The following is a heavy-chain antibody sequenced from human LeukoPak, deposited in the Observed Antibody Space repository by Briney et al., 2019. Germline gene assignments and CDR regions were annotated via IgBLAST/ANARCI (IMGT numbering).Heavy chain of an antibody. CDR1: GGSISSSNW. V-gene: IGHV4-4*02. J-gene: IGHJ3*02. CDR3: AREWFGESLGAFDI. Sequence: PSETLSLTCAVSGGSISSSNWWSWVRQPPGKGLEWIGEIYHSGSTNYNPSLKSRVTISVDKSKNQFSLKLSSVAAADTAVYYCAREWFGESLGAFDIWGQGTMVTVSS. D-gene: IGHD3-10*01. CDR2: IYHSGST.